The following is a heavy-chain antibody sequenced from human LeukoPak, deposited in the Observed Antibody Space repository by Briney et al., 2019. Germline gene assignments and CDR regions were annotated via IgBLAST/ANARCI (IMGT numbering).Heavy chain of an antibody. Sequence: GASVKVSCTASGYTVTNYHMHWVRQAPGQGLEWMGWISAYNGNTNYAQRLQGRVTMTTDTSTSTAYMELRSLRSDDTAVYYCARDGTVSSAYPNYWGQGTLVTVSS. CDR3: ARDGTVSSAYPNY. J-gene: IGHJ4*02. CDR1: GYTVTNYH. CDR2: ISAYNGNT. D-gene: IGHD3-22*01. V-gene: IGHV1-18*04.